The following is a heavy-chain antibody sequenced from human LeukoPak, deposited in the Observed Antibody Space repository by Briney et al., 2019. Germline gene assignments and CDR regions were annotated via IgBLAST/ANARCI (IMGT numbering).Heavy chain of an antibody. CDR3: ATYSSGWKGYYYYYYMDV. Sequence: ASLKVSCKASGYTFTSYGISGVRQAPGQGLEWMGWISAYNGNTNYAQKLQGRVTMTTDTSTSTAYMELRSLRSDDTAVYYRATYSSGWKGYYYYYYMDVWGQGALVTVSS. CDR2: ISAYNGNT. V-gene: IGHV1-18*01. J-gene: IGHJ6*03. D-gene: IGHD6-19*01. CDR1: GYTFTSYG.